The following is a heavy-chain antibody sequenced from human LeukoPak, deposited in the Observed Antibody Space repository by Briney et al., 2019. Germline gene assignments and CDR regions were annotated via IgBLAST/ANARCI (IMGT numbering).Heavy chain of an antibody. J-gene: IGHJ6*03. CDR3: ARRFKWLVHYYYYYYMDV. V-gene: IGHV4-61*02. D-gene: IGHD6-19*01. CDR1: GGSISSGSYY. Sequence: SETLSLTCTVSGGSISSGSYYWSWIRQPAGTGLEWIGRIYTSGSTNYNPSLKSRVTISVDTSKNQFSLRLSSVTAADTAVYYCARRFKWLVHYYYYYYMDVWGKGTTVTISS. CDR2: IYTSGST.